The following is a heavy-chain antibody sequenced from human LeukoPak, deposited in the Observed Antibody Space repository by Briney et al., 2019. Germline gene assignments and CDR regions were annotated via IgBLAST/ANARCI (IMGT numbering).Heavy chain of an antibody. CDR3: ARSPYVIGLRDAFDI. J-gene: IGHJ3*02. D-gene: IGHD3-16*02. Sequence: GXSLRLSCAASGFTFSSYSMNWVRQAPGKGLEWVSSISSSSSYIYYADFVKGRFTISRDNAKNSLYLQMNSLRAEDTAVYYCARSPYVIGLRDAFDIWGQGTMVTVSS. V-gene: IGHV3-21*01. CDR1: GFTFSSYS. CDR2: ISSSSSYI.